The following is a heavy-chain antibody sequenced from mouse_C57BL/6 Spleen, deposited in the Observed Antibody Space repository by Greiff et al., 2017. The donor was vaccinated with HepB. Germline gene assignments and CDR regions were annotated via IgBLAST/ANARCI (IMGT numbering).Heavy chain of an antibody. J-gene: IGHJ4*01. CDR1: GFTFNTYA. CDR3: VRGDHANHEDAMDY. D-gene: IGHD6-1*01. Sequence: EVMLVESGGGLVQPKGSLKLSCAASGFTFNTYAMHWVRQAPGKGLEWVARIRSKSSNYATYYADSVKDRFTISRDDSQSMLYLQMNNLKTEDTAMYYGVRGDHANHEDAMDYWGQGTSVTVSS. V-gene: IGHV10-3*01. CDR2: IRSKSSNYAT.